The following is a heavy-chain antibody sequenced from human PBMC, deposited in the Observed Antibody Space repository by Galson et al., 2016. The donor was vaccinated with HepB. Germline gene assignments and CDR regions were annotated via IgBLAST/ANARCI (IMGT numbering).Heavy chain of an antibody. D-gene: IGHD3-22*01. J-gene: IGHJ3*02. V-gene: IGHV1-3*01. CDR2: INAGNGNT. CDR3: ASAISTGYFNAFDI. CDR1: GYSFTKYA. Sequence: SVKVSCKASGYSFTKYAMQWVRQAPGQRLEWMGWINAGNGNTKYSQKFQGRVTITRDTSASTAYMDLSSLRSEDTAVYYCASAISTGYFNAFDIWGQGTMVTVSS.